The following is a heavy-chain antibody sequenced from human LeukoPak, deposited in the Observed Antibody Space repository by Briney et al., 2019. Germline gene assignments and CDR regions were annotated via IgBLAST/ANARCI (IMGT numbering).Heavy chain of an antibody. D-gene: IGHD4/OR15-4a*01. CDR2: IRYDVSNK. Sequence: GGTLRLSCAASGFTFSNHGMHWVRQAPGKGLQWVAFIRYDVSNKYYEDSVKGRFTISRDNSKNTLYLQMNSLRAEDTAVYYCARRAGAYSHPYDYWGQRTLVTVSS. CDR3: ARRAGAYSHPYDY. V-gene: IGHV3-33*08. CDR1: GFTFSNHG. J-gene: IGHJ4*02.